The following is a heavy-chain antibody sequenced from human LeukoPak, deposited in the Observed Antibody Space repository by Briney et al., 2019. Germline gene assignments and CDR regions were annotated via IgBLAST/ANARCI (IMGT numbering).Heavy chain of an antibody. D-gene: IGHD3-10*01. J-gene: IGHJ4*02. V-gene: IGHV1-69*13. CDR3: ARESRFGGHYDY. CDR2: IISIFGTA. CDR1: GYTFTGYY. Sequence: SVKVSCKASGYTFTGYYMHWVRQAPGQGLEWMGGIISIFGTANYAQKFQGRVTITADESTSTAYMELSSLRSEDTAVYYCARESRFGGHYDYWGQGTLVTVSS.